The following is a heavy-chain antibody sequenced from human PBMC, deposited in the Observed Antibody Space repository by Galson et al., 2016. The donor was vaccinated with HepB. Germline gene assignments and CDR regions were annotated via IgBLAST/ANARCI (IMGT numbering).Heavy chain of an antibody. V-gene: IGHV4-31*03. CDR2: VYYSGTT. CDR3: AREVDYGDDGGEAFDF. CDR1: GASISRGGYF. Sequence: TLSLTCNVSGASISRGGYFWTWIRQHPGGGLEWIGFVYYSGTTYYNSSLKSRVTISMDTSKNQFSLKLTSVTATETAVYYCAREVDYGDDGGEAFDFWGQGAMVTVSS. D-gene: IGHD4-17*01. J-gene: IGHJ3*01.